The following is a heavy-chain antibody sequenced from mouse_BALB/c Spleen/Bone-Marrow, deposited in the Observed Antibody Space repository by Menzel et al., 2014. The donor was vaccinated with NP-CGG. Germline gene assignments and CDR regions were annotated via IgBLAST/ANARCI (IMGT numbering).Heavy chain of an antibody. CDR3: ARGSPY. Sequence: VQLQQSGAELVKPGASVKLSCKTSGYTFTNYYIYWVKQRPGQGLEWIGEINPGNGGTNFNERFKSKATLTVDKSSTTAYILPTSLTSEDSAVYYCARGSPYWGQGTLVTVSA. J-gene: IGHJ3*01. CDR1: GYTFTNYY. CDR2: INPGNGGT. D-gene: IGHD6-2*01. V-gene: IGHV1S81*02.